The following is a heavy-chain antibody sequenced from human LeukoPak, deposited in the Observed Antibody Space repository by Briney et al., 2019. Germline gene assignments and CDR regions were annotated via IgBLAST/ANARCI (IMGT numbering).Heavy chain of an antibody. CDR1: GFTFSSYA. J-gene: IGHJ4*02. CDR2: ISYDGSNK. Sequence: PGRSLRLSCAASGFTFSSYAMHWVRQAPGKGLEWVAVISYDGSNKYYADSVKGRFTISRGNSKNTLYLQMNSLRAEDTAVYYCARDGYDSSGYHTFDYWGQGTLVTVSS. CDR3: ARDGYDSSGYHTFDY. V-gene: IGHV3-30-3*01. D-gene: IGHD3-22*01.